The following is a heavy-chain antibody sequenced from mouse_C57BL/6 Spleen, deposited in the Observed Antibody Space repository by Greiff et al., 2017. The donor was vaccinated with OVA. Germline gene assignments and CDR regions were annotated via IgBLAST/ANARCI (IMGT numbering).Heavy chain of an antibody. Sequence: EVKLQESGPGMVKPSQSLSLTCTVTGYSITSGYDWHWIRHFPGNKLEWMGYISYSGSTNYNPSLKSRISITHDTSKNHFFLKLNSVTTEDTATYYCARATYDGYHSWFAYWGQGTLVTVSA. J-gene: IGHJ3*01. CDR3: ARATYDGYHSWFAY. V-gene: IGHV3-1*01. CDR1: GYSITSGYD. CDR2: ISYSGST. D-gene: IGHD2-3*01.